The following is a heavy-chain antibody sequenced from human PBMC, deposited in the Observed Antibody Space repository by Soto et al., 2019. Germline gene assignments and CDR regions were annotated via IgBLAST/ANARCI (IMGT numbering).Heavy chain of an antibody. CDR3: AKDASTYYDFWTWNYYGMDV. Sequence: QVQLVESGGGVVQSGRSLRLSCAASGFTFSSYGMHWVRQAPGKGLEWVAVMSYDGSNKYYADSVKGRFTISRDNSKNTLYLQMNSLRAEDTAVYYCAKDASTYYDFWTWNYYGMDVWGQGTTVTVSS. CDR1: GFTFSSYG. J-gene: IGHJ6*02. V-gene: IGHV3-30*18. D-gene: IGHD3-3*01. CDR2: MSYDGSNK.